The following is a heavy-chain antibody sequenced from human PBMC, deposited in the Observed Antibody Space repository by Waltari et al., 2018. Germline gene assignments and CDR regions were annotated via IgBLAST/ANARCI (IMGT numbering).Heavy chain of an antibody. Sequence: EVQLVQSGTEVKKPGESLKISCKGSGYSFTTYWIGWVRQMPGKGLEWMGIIYPGESDARYSPSFDGHVTISADKSISTDYLQWTSLKASDTAMYYCTRNLNGYRGWFDPWGQGTLVTVSS. CDR1: GYSFTTYW. CDR2: IYPGESDA. D-gene: IGHD5-18*01. V-gene: IGHV5-51*01. CDR3: TRNLNGYRGWFDP. J-gene: IGHJ5*02.